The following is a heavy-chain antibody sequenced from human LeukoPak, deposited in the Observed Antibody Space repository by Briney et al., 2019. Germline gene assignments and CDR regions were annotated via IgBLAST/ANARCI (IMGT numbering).Heavy chain of an antibody. J-gene: IGHJ4*02. D-gene: IGHD4-23*01. CDR1: GGSFSGYY. CDR2: INHSGST. Sequence: SETLSLTCAVYGGSFSGYYWSWIRQPPGKGLEWIGEINHSGSTNYNPSLKSRVSISVDTSKNQFSLKLTSVTAADTAVYYCARGGKATVVTMWGQGILVTVSS. V-gene: IGHV4-34*01. CDR3: ARGGKATVVTM.